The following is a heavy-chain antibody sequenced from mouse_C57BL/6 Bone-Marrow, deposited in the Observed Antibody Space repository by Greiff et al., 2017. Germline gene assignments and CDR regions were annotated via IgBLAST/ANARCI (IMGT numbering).Heavy chain of an antibody. D-gene: IGHD2-1*01. J-gene: IGHJ2*01. CDR2: IDPENGDT. CDR1: GFNIKDDY. CDR3: TTAYYGNYRW. Sequence: EVKLMESGAELVRPGASVKLSCTASGFNIKDDYMHWVKQRPEQGLEWIGWIDPENGDTEYASKFQGKATITADTSSNTAYLQLSSLTSEDTAVYYCTTAYYGNYRWWRQGTTLTVSS. V-gene: IGHV14-4*01.